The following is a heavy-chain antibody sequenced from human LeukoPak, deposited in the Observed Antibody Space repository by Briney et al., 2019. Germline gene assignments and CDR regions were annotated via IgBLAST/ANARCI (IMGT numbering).Heavy chain of an antibody. J-gene: IGHJ5*02. CDR3: ARGMAAAYDYNWFDP. Sequence: PSETLSLTCTVSGGSISNYYWSWIRQPAGKGLEWIGRIYVSGSTRYNPSLKSRVTMSVDTSKNQFSLKLTSVTAADTAVYFCARGMAAAYDYNWFDPWGQGTLVTVSS. D-gene: IGHD5-12*01. V-gene: IGHV4-4*07. CDR1: GGSISNYY. CDR2: IYVSGST.